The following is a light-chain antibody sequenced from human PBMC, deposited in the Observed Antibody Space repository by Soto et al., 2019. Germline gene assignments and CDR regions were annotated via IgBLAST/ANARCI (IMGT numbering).Light chain of an antibody. CDR2: DAS. V-gene: IGKV1D-13*01. J-gene: IGKJ5*01. CDR1: QGISSA. Sequence: IQVTKSPSSLSASVGDRVTITCRASQGISSALAWYQQKPGKAPKLLIYDASSLESGVPSRFSGSGSGTDFTLTISSLQPEDFATYYCQQFNNYPQITFGQGTRLEIK. CDR3: QQFNNYPQIT.